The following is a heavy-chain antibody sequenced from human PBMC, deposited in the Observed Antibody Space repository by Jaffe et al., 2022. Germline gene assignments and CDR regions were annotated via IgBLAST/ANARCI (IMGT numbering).Heavy chain of an antibody. V-gene: IGHV2-5*02. J-gene: IGHJ4*02. CDR2: IYWDDDK. CDR3: ARYTAGCSSTSCYEATFDY. CDR1: GFSLSTSGVG. D-gene: IGHD2-2*01. Sequence: QITLKESGPTLVKPTQTLTLTCTFSGFSLSTSGVGVGWIRQPPGKALEWLALIYWDDDKRYSPSLKSRLTITKDTSKNQVVLTMTNMDPVDTATYYCARYTAGCSSTSCYEATFDYWGQGTLVTVSS.